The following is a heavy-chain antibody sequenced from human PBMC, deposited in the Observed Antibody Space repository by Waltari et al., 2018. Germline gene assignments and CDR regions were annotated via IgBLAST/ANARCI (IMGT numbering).Heavy chain of an antibody. CDR1: GFTVSNYY. Sequence: EVQLVESGGGLVQPGASLRLSCAASGFTVSNYYTHWVRQGPGNGLVWISRINNGGGSSTTYADSVKGRFTISKDNAKNTVYLQMNSLRAEDTAVYHYARGGQLALDYWGQGTLVTVSS. CDR3: ARGGQLALDY. D-gene: IGHD6-6*01. V-gene: IGHV3-74*01. J-gene: IGHJ4*02. CDR2: INNGGGSST.